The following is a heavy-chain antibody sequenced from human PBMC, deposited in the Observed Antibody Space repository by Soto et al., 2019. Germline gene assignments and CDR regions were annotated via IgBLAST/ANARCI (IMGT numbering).Heavy chain of an antibody. CDR1: GYTFTGYY. CDR3: ARGQFNYALDYYKGMDV. J-gene: IGHJ6*02. D-gene: IGHD4-4*01. CDR2: INPNSGGT. V-gene: IGHV1-2*02. Sequence: ASVKVSCKASGYTFTGYYMHWVRQAPGQGLEWMGWINPNSGGTNYAQKFQGRVTMTRDTSISTAYMELSRLRSDDTAVYYCARGQFNYALDYYKGMDVWGQGTTVTVSS.